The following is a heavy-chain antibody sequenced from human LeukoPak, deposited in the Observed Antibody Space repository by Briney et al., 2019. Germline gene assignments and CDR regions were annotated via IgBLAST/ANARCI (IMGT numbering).Heavy chain of an antibody. CDR2: IYYSGST. CDR3: AVSSSWYVDY. CDR1: GGSVSSGSYY. Sequence: SETLSLTCTVSGGSVSSGSYYWSWIRQPPGKGLEWIGYIYYSGSTNYNPSLKSRVTISVDTSKNQFSLKLSSVTAADTAVYYCAVSSSWYVDYWGQGTLVTVSS. D-gene: IGHD6-13*01. J-gene: IGHJ4*02. V-gene: IGHV4-61*01.